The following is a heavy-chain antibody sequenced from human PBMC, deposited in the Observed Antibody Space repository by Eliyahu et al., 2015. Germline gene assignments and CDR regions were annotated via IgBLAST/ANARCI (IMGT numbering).Heavy chain of an antibody. CDR2: IYSGGST. CDR1: GFTVSSNY. V-gene: IGHV3-53*01. CDR3: ARDTYYYDSSGYPPI. Sequence: PGGSLRLSCAASGFTVSSNYMSWVRQAPGKGLEWVSVIYSGGSTYYADSVKGRFTISRDNSKNTLYLQMNSLRAEDTAVYYCARDTYYYDSSGYPPIWGQGTMVTVSS. J-gene: IGHJ3*02. D-gene: IGHD3-22*01.